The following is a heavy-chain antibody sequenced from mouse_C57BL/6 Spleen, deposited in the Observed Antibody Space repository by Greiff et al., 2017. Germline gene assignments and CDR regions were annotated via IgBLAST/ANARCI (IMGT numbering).Heavy chain of an antibody. V-gene: IGHV1-52*01. CDR1: GYTFTSYW. Sequence: QVQLQQPGAELVRPGSSVKLSCKASGYTFTSYWMHWVKQRPIQGLEGIGNIDPSDSETHYNQKFKDKATLTVDKSSSTAYMQLSSLTSEDSAVYYCARSGRGGYFDYWGQGTTLTVSS. CDR3: ARSGRGGYFDY. D-gene: IGHD3-2*02. CDR2: IDPSDSET. J-gene: IGHJ2*01.